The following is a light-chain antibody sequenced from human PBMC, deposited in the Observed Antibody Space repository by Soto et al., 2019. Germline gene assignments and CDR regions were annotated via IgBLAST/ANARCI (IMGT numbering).Light chain of an antibody. Sequence: HSVLTQPAYGSGAAGEASTISCTGTSSDVGGYNYVSWYQQHPGKAPKLMIYDVSNRPSGVSNRFSGSKSGNTASLTISGLQAEDEADYYCSSYTSSSTYVFGTGTKVTVL. V-gene: IGLV2-14*01. CDR2: DVS. CDR1: SSDVGGYNY. J-gene: IGLJ1*01. CDR3: SSYTSSSTYV.